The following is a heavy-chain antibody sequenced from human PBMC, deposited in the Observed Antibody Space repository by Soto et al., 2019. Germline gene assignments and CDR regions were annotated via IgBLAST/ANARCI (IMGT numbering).Heavy chain of an antibody. V-gene: IGHV3-15*07. J-gene: IGHJ6*02. CDR2: IKSKTDGGTT. D-gene: IGHD1-1*01. CDR1: GFTFSNAW. Sequence: GGSLRLSCAASGFTFSNAWMNWVRQAPGKGLEWVGRIKSKTDGGTTDYAPPVNGRFTISKDDSKKTLDLQMNSMKTEDIAVYYCTTVRGQWYNWNDPGRDYYYGMDVWGQGTTVTVSS. CDR3: TTVRGQWYNWNDPGRDYYYGMDV.